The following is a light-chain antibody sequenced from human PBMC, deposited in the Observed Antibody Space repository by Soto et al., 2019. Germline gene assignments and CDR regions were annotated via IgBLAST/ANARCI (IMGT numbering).Light chain of an antibody. V-gene: IGLV2-14*01. CDR2: EVS. J-gene: IGLJ1*01. CDR1: SSDVGGYNY. CDR3: SSYTSSSTLHYV. Sequence: QPVLTQPASVSGSPGQSITISCTATSSDVGGYNYVSWYQQHPGKAPKLLIYEVSNRPSGVSNRFSGSKSGNTASLTISGLQAEDEADYYCSSYTSSSTLHYVFGTGTKLTVL.